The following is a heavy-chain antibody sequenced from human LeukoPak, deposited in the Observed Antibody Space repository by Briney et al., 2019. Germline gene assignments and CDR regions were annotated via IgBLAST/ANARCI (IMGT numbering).Heavy chain of an antibody. CDR2: IYYSGST. V-gene: IGHV4-59*08. CDR3: ARHRPHDAFDI. J-gene: IGHJ3*02. CDR1: GGSISSYY. Sequence: SETLSLTCTVSGGSISSYYWSWIRQPPGKGLEWIGYIYYSGSTNYNPSLKSRVTISVDTSKNQFSLKLSSVTAADTAVYYCARHRPHDAFDIWGQGTMVTVSS.